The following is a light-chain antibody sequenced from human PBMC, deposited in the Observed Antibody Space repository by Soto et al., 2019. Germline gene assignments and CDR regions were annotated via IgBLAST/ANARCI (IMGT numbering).Light chain of an antibody. CDR2: ATS. CDR3: HQYDYWPFT. CDR1: QSVSNK. J-gene: IGKJ4*01. Sequence: EIVLTQSPATLSVSPGETVSLSCRASQSVSNKLAWFQQKPGQAPRLLMSATSTRATGIPARFSGSGSGTEFTLTVSSLQSEDCALYFWHQYDYWPFTFGGGTKVDMK. V-gene: IGKV3D-15*01.